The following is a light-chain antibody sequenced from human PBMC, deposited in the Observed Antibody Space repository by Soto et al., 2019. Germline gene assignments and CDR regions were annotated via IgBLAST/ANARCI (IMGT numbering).Light chain of an antibody. CDR3: QQADSFPIT. V-gene: IGKV3-20*01. CDR1: QSVSNNY. J-gene: IGKJ5*01. CDR2: GAS. Sequence: EIVLTQSPGTLSLSPVERATLSCRASQSVSNNYLAWYQQKPGQAPRLLIYGASNRATGIPDRFSGSGSGTDFTLTISSLQPEDFATYYCQQADSFPITFGQGTRLEI.